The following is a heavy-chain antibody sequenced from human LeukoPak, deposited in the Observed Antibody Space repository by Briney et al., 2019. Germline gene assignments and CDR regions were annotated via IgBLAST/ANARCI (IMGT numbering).Heavy chain of an antibody. V-gene: IGHV3-23*01. CDR2: FGGSGGTR. J-gene: IGHJ6*04. Sequence: PGGSLILSCAASGFTFSTYGMSWVRQAPGEGLEMVSSFGGSGGTRYYASSQKDRFTIARDNSKSALYLQMNSLRAEDTAVYYCAHYCSSISCYSAYYGMDVWGKGTTVTVSS. CDR3: AHYCSSISCYSAYYGMDV. D-gene: IGHD2-2*01. CDR1: GFTFSTYG.